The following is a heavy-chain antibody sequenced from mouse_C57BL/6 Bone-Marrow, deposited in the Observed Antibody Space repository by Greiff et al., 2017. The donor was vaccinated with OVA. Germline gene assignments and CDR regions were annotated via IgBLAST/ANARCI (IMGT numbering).Heavy chain of an antibody. CDR2: ISNGGGST. V-gene: IGHV5-12*01. J-gene: IGHJ4*01. CDR3: ARLMITKAMDY. Sequence: EVQGVESGGGLVQPGGSLKLSCAASGFTFSDYYMYWVRQTPEKRLEWVAYISNGGGSTYYPDTVKGRFTISRDNAKNTLYLQMSRLKSEDTAMYYCARLMITKAMDYWGQGTSVTVSS. D-gene: IGHD2-4*01. CDR1: GFTFSDYY.